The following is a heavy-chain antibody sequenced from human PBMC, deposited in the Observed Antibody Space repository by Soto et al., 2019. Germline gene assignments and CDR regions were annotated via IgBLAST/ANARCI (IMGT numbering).Heavy chain of an antibody. CDR1: GFTFDDYA. J-gene: IGHJ4*02. V-gene: IGHV3-9*01. D-gene: IGHD3-22*01. Sequence: DVQLVESGGGLVQPGRSLRLSCAASGFTFDDYAMHWVRQAPGKGLEWVSGISWNSGSIGYADSVKGRFTISRDNAKNSLYLQMNSLRAEDTALYYCAKDMYSSGYKYYFDYWGQGTLVTVSS. CDR2: ISWNSGSI. CDR3: AKDMYSSGYKYYFDY.